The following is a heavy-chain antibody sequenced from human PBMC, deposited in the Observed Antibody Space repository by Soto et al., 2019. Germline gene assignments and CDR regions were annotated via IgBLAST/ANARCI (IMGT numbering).Heavy chain of an antibody. D-gene: IGHD4-17*01. V-gene: IGHV4-4*07. CDR3: ARSPAYGDYAILDT. CDR2: IHSTRSP. Sequence: SETLSLTCTVSGDSVSKYYWNWIRQPAGKGLEWIGRIHSTRSPNYNPSLKSRVTMSVDTSKNQFSLKLNLTSVTAADTAVYYCARSPAYGDYAILDTWGQGTLVTVSS. J-gene: IGHJ5*02. CDR1: GDSVSKYY.